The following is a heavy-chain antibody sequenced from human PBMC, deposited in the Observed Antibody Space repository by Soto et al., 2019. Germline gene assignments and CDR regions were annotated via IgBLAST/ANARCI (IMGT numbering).Heavy chain of an antibody. CDR1: GFAFSSYE. CDR3: ARESDRISDFDY. D-gene: IGHD6-25*01. J-gene: IGHJ4*02. Sequence: GSLRLSCAASGFAFSSYEMNWVRQAPGKGLEWISYISISGSTIYQADSVKGRFTISRDNAKNSLYLQMNSLRAEDTAVYYCARESDRISDFDYWGQGTLVTVSS. V-gene: IGHV3-48*03. CDR2: ISISGSTI.